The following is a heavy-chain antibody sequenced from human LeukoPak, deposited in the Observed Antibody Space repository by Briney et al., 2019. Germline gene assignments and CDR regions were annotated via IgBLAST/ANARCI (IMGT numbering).Heavy chain of an antibody. CDR2: ISSSSSYI. CDR1: GFTFSSYS. J-gene: IGHJ4*02. Sequence: GGSLRLSCAASGFTFSSYSMNWVRQAPGRGLEGFTSISSSSSYIYYADSVKGRFTISRDNAKNSLYLQMNSLRAEDTAVYYCARGRIAARPSYFDYWGQGTLVTVSS. CDR3: ARGRIAARPSYFDY. D-gene: IGHD6-6*01. V-gene: IGHV3-21*01.